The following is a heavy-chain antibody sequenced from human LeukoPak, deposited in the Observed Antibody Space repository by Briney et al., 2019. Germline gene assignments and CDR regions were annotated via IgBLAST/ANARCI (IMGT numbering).Heavy chain of an antibody. J-gene: IGHJ3*02. CDR2: ISGYDGDT. CDR3: ARDFGAAAYDGAFDI. D-gene: IGHD3-22*01. V-gene: IGHV1-18*04. Sequence: ASVKVSCKASGYSFNVHGMTWVRQAPGQGLEWMGWISGYDGDTNYAQRLQGRVTMTTDTSTNTVYMELRSLRSDDTAVYYCARDFGAAAYDGAFDIWGQGTMVTVSS. CDR1: GYSFNVHG.